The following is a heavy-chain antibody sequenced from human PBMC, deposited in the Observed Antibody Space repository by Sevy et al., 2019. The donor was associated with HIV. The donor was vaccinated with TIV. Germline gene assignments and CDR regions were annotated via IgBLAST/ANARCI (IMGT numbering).Heavy chain of an antibody. J-gene: IGHJ4*02. D-gene: IGHD5-18*01. CDR2: ISSSSRTI. Sequence: GGSLRLSCVVSGLTFSSDSMNWVRQAPGKGLEWLAYISSSSRTIYYADSVEGRFTMSRDNDKKSVFLQMNNLRDEDSATYYCARDVDTPFVRSFDSWGQGTLVTVSS. CDR3: ARDVDTPFVRSFDS. CDR1: GLTFSSDS. V-gene: IGHV3-48*02.